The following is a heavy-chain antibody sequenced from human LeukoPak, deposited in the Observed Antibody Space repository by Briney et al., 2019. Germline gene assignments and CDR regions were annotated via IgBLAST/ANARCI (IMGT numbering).Heavy chain of an antibody. J-gene: IGHJ4*02. CDR3: ARHGYSYGFDY. D-gene: IGHD5-18*01. Sequence: SETLSLTCSVSGSSISSYYWSWIRQPPGKGLEWIGYIYYSGSTNYNPSLKSRVTISVDTSKNQFSLKLSSVTAADTAVYYCARHGYSYGFDYWGQGTLVTVSS. CDR1: GSSISSYY. CDR2: IYYSGST. V-gene: IGHV4-59*08.